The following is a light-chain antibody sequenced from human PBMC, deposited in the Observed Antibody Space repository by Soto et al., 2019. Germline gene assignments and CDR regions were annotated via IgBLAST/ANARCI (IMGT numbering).Light chain of an antibody. CDR2: DAS. J-gene: IGKJ1*01. Sequence: EIVLTQSPATLSLSPGERATLSCRASQSVSSYLAWYQQKPGQAPRLLIYDASNRATGIPARFSGSGSGTDFTLSISSLEPEDFAVYYCQQRSKWPITFGQGTKVDIK. V-gene: IGKV3-11*01. CDR1: QSVSSY. CDR3: QQRSKWPIT.